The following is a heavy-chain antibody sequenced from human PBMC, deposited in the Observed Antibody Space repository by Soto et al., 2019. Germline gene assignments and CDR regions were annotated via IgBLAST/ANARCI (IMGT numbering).Heavy chain of an antibody. Sequence: GGSLRLSCAASGFTFSSYAMHWVRQAPGKGLEWVAVISYDGSNKYYADSVKGRFTISRDNSKNTLYLQMNSLRAEDTAVYYCARDWYYYDSSGYSYFDYWGQGTLVTVSS. CDR3: ARDWYYYDSSGYSYFDY. V-gene: IGHV3-30-3*01. J-gene: IGHJ4*02. CDR1: GFTFSSYA. D-gene: IGHD3-22*01. CDR2: ISYDGSNK.